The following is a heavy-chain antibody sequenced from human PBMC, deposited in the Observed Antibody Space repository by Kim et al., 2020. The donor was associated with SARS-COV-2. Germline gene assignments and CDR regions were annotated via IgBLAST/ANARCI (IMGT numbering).Heavy chain of an antibody. Sequence: ADSVKGRFTISRDNSKNTLYLQMNSLRAEDTAVYYCASDAIGCSYGYLGYWGQGTLVTVSS. V-gene: IGHV3-30*07. D-gene: IGHD5-18*01. CDR3: ASDAIGCSYGYLGY. J-gene: IGHJ4*02.